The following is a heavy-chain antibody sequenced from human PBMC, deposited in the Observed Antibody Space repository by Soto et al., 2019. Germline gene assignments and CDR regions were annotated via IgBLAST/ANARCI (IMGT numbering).Heavy chain of an antibody. V-gene: IGHV1-18*01. CDR3: ARGGTPIDY. Sequence: QVQLVQSGAEVKKPGASVKVSCKTSGYTFTNFGISWVRQAPGQGLEWLGWINTYNGNTNYAQKFQGSVTMTRYTSASTAYRELRRLRSDDTAVYYWARGGTPIDYWSEGTLFTVSS. CDR1: GYTFTNFG. J-gene: IGHJ4*02. CDR2: INTYNGNT. D-gene: IGHD3-16*01.